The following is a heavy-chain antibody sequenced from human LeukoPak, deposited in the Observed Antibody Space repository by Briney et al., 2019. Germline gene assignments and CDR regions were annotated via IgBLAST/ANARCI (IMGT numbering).Heavy chain of an antibody. CDR1: GYIFTGYY. CDR2: INPNSGGT. D-gene: IGHD1-26*01. Sequence: GASVKVSCKASGYIFTGYYMHWVRQAPGQGLEWMGWINPNSGGTNYAQKFQGRVTMTRDRSISTAYMELSRLRSDDTAVYYCARVVGATRYSDYWGQGTLVTVSS. J-gene: IGHJ4*02. V-gene: IGHV1-2*02. CDR3: ARVVGATRYSDY.